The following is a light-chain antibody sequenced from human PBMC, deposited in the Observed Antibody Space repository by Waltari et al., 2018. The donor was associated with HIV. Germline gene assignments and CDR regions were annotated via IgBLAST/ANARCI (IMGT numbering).Light chain of an antibody. CDR1: TSNIGNNF. J-gene: IGLJ3*02. Sequence: QSVLTQPRSVSAAPGQNVTISCSGTTSNIGNNFVSWYQQIPGTAPKLLIYESNKRPPGFPDRLSGFKSGTSATLGITGLQTGDEADYYCATWYSSLTGGPVFGGGTKLTVL. CDR2: ESN. CDR3: ATWYSSLTGGPV. V-gene: IGLV1-51*02.